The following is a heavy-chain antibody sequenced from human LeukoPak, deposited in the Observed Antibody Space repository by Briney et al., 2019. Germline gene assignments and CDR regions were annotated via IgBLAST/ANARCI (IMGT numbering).Heavy chain of an antibody. Sequence: GGSLRLSCSASGFTFSSFWMGWVRQAPGKGLEWVASIRWDDERHHVDSVTGRFSVSRDNAKNSLYLQMNSLRAEDTAVYFCSRITTNGYFEYWGQGALVTASS. J-gene: IGHJ4*02. V-gene: IGHV3-7*01. CDR3: SRITTNGYFEY. D-gene: IGHD1-1*01. CDR2: IRWDDER. CDR1: GFTFSSFW.